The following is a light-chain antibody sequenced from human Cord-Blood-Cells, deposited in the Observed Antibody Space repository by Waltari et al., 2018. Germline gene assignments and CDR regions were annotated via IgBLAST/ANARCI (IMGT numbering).Light chain of an antibody. J-gene: IGLJ1*01. Sequence: SYELTQPPSVSVSLGQMARITCSGEALPKNNAYWYQQKPGQFPVLVIYKDSERPSGIPERFSGSSSGTIVTLTISGVQAEDEADYYCLSADSSGTYYVFGTGTKVTVL. V-gene: IGLV3-16*01. CDR2: KDS. CDR1: ALPKNN. CDR3: LSADSSGTYYV.